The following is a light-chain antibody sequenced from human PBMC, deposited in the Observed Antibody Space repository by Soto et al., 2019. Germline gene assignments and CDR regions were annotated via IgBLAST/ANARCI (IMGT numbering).Light chain of an antibody. Sequence: DIQMTQSPSTLSASVGDRVTITCRASQYISSWLAWYQQKPGKAPKLLIYKASSLESGVPSRFSGSGSGTEFTLNISSLQTDDCATYYCQQYNSQRTGGQATKVEIK. CDR1: QYISSW. J-gene: IGKJ1*01. CDR3: QQYNSQRT. V-gene: IGKV1-5*03. CDR2: KAS.